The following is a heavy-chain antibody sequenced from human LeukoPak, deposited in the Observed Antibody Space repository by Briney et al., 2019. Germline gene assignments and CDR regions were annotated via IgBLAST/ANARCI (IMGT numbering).Heavy chain of an antibody. D-gene: IGHD1-26*01. CDR3: AREAWELLRSFDY. V-gene: IGHV3-48*04. Sequence: GGSLRLSCAASGFTFSSYSMTWVRQAPGKGLEWVSYISSSGSTIYYGDSVKGRFTISRDNAKNSLYLQMNSLRAEDTAVYYCAREAWELLRSFDYWGQGTLVTVSS. J-gene: IGHJ4*02. CDR1: GFTFSSYS. CDR2: ISSSGSTI.